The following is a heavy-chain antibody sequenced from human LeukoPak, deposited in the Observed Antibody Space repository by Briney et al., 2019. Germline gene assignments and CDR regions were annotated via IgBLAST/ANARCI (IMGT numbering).Heavy chain of an antibody. Sequence: SVKVSCKASGGTFSSYAISWVRQAPGQGLEWMGGIIPIFGTANYAQKFQGRVTITADESTSTAYMELSSLRSEDTAVYYCARSTGYPRGSRGMGAFDIWGQGTMVTVSS. CDR2: IIPIFGTA. D-gene: IGHD1-26*01. J-gene: IGHJ3*02. CDR1: GGTFSSYA. CDR3: ARSTGYPRGSRGMGAFDI. V-gene: IGHV1-69*13.